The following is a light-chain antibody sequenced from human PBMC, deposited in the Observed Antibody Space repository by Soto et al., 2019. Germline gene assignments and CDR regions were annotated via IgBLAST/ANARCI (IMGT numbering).Light chain of an antibody. J-gene: IGKJ1*01. CDR1: QSVGSN. CDR3: QQYNNWPSTWP. V-gene: IGKV3-15*01. CDR2: AAS. Sequence: EIVMTQSPATLSVSPGERATLSCRATQSVGSNVAWYQRKPGQAHRLLIYAASTRATGVPARFSGTGSGIQFTLAISSLQSEDSAVYYCQQYNNWPSTWPFGQGTEVEIK.